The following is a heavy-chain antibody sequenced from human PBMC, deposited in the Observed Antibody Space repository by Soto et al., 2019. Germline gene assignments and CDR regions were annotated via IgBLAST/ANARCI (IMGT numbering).Heavy chain of an antibody. Sequence: ASETLSLTCAVYGGSFSGYYWSWIRQPPGKGLEWIGEINHSGSTNYNPSLKSRVTISVDTSKNQFSLKLSSVTAADTAVYYCARGKRITMIVVVIAGGDYFDYWGQGTLVTVSS. J-gene: IGHJ4*02. CDR3: ARGKRITMIVVVIAGGDYFDY. D-gene: IGHD3-22*01. CDR2: INHSGST. CDR1: GGSFSGYY. V-gene: IGHV4-34*01.